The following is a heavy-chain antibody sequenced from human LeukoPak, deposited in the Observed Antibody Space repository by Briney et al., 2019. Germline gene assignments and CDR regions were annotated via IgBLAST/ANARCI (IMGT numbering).Heavy chain of an antibody. CDR1: GGSISSYY. Sequence: SETLSLTCTVSGGSISSYYWGWIRQPPGKGLEWLGNIYDRGSTNYNPSLKSRVTISVDTSKNKFSLRLSSVTAADTAVYYCARGRTFDNWGQGTLVTVSS. CDR3: ARGRTFDN. V-gene: IGHV4-59*01. CDR2: IYDRGST. J-gene: IGHJ4*02.